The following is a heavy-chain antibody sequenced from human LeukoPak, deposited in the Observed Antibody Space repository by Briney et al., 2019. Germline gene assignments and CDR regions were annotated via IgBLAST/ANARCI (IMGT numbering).Heavy chain of an antibody. CDR3: ARGGRGYCSSTSCYTNYYYYMDV. CDR1: GFTFSSYA. D-gene: IGHD2-2*02. CDR2: ISYDGSNK. J-gene: IGHJ6*03. V-gene: IGHV3-30*04. Sequence: PGGSLRLSCAASGFTFSSYAMHWVRQAPGKGLEWVAVISYDGSNKYYADSVKGRFTISKDNSKNTLYLQMNSLRAEDTAVYYCARGGRGYCSSTSCYTNYYYYMDVWGKGTTVTVSS.